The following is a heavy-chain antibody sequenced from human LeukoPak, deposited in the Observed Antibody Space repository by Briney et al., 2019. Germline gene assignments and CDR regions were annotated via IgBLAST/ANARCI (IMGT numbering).Heavy chain of an antibody. V-gene: IGHV3-30*02. Sequence: PGGSLRLSCAASGFTFSSYGMHWVRQAPGKGLEGVAFIRHDGSNKYYADSVKGRFTISRDNSKNTLYLQMKSLRAEDTAVYYCAKGGGYEAQYYYYYLDVWGKGTMVTISS. CDR1: GFTFSSYG. CDR2: IRHDGSNK. J-gene: IGHJ6*03. CDR3: AKGGGYEAQYYYYYLDV. D-gene: IGHD5-12*01.